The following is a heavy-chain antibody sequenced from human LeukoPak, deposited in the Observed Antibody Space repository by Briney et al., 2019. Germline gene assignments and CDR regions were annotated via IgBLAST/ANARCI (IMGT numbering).Heavy chain of an antibody. CDR2: ISSGSGTI. Sequence: PGGSLRLSCEASGITISSYSMNWVRQAPGKGLEWVSYISSGSGTIYYADSVKGRFTISRDNAKNSLYLQMNSLRDEDTAVYYCARQWWFFDYWGQGTLVTVSS. D-gene: IGHD2-15*01. J-gene: IGHJ4*02. V-gene: IGHV3-48*02. CDR3: ARQWWFFDY. CDR1: GITISSYS.